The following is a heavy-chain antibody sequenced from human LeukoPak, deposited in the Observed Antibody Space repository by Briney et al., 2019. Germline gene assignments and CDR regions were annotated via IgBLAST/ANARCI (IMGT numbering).Heavy chain of an antibody. CDR3: ARDGHTVTYAFDI. Sequence: GGSLRLSCAASGFTFSGYSMNWVRQAPGKGLEWVSSITSSSSYIFHADSVKGRFTISRDNAKNSLYLQMNSLRAEDTAVYYCARDGHTVTYAFDIWGQGTMVTVSS. D-gene: IGHD4-11*01. CDR1: GFTFSGYS. CDR2: ITSSSSYI. V-gene: IGHV3-21*01. J-gene: IGHJ3*02.